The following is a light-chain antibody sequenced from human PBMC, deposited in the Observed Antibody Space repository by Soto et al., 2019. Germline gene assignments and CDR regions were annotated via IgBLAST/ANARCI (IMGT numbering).Light chain of an antibody. CDR1: QSLLYIDGYNF. J-gene: IGKJ3*01. CDR2: SAS. V-gene: IGKV2-28*01. Sequence: DIVMTQSPLSLPVTPGEPASISCTSSQSLLYIDGYNFLDWYLQKPGRPPKLLVYSASNRASGVPARFSGSGSGTDFTLKISRVEAEDVGVYFCMQARQTPFTFGPGTKVDIK. CDR3: MQARQTPFT.